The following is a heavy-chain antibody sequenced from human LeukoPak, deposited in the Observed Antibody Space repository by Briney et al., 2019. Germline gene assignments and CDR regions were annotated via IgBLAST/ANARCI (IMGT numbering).Heavy chain of an antibody. CDR2: IYYSGST. V-gene: IGHV4-39*07. CDR1: GGSISSSSYY. D-gene: IGHD3-10*01. J-gene: IGHJ4*02. Sequence: PSETLSLTCTVSGGSISSSSYYWGWIRQPPGKGLEWIGSIYYSGSTYYNPSLKSRVTISVDTSKNQFSLKLSSVTAADTAVYYCAREVEYYYGSGNFDYWGQGTLVTVSS. CDR3: AREVEYYYGSGNFDY.